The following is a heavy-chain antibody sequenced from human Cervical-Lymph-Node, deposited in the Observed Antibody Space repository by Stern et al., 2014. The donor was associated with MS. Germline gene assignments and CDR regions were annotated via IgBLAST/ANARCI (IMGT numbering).Heavy chain of an antibody. J-gene: IGHJ4*02. CDR2: LKQVGSEK. Sequence: EVQLVESGGVLVQPGGSLRLSCAASGFTFSSSWMSWVRQAPGKGLEWVAYLKQVGSEKYYVDSVNGRFTISRDNAKNSLYLQMNSLRADDTAVYYCARVDWSADPTYSSSWTFDYWGQGTMVTVSS. CDR3: ARVDWSADPTYSSSWTFDY. V-gene: IGHV3-7*02. D-gene: IGHD6-13*01. CDR1: GFTFSSSW.